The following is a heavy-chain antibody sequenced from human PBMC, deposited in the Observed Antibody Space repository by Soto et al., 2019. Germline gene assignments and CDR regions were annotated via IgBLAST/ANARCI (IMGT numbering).Heavy chain of an antibody. Sequence: QVQLVQSGAEVKKPGTSVKISCKTSGDTFTTYYLQWVRQAPGRGLEWMGIINPDNGSTNYAQKLRDRVTMTRDTSTSTVYMDLTSLRSEDTAVYFCARGLGVGSGLRLQHWGQGTLVTVSS. CDR3: ARGLGVGSGLRLQH. J-gene: IGHJ1*01. CDR1: GDTFTTYY. V-gene: IGHV1-46*04. D-gene: IGHD6-19*01. CDR2: INPDNGST.